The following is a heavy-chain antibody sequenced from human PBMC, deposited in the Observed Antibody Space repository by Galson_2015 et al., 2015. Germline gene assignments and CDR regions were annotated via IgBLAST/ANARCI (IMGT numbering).Heavy chain of an antibody. CDR1: GFTFGDYA. Sequence: SLRLSCAASGFTFGDYAMHWVRQAPGKGLEWVSGISWNSRSIGYEDSVKGRFTISGDNAKNSLYLQMNSLRAEDTAFYYCAKAQYCCGGVCYTFDHWGQGTLVTVSS. CDR3: AKAQYCCGGVCYTFDH. CDR2: ISWNSRSI. V-gene: IGHV3-9*01. J-gene: IGHJ4*02. D-gene: IGHD2-8*02.